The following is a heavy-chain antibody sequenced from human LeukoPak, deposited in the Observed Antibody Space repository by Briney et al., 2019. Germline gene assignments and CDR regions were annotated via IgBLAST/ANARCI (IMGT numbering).Heavy chain of an antibody. Sequence: PSGTLSLTCTVSGGSISSGDYYWSWIRQPPGKGLEWIGYIYYSGSTYYNPSLKSRVTISVDTSKNQFSLKLSSVTAADTAVYYCARGDVLLDAFDIWGQGTMVTVSS. D-gene: IGHD3-10*01. CDR3: ARGDVLLDAFDI. CDR2: IYYSGST. CDR1: GGSISSGDYY. J-gene: IGHJ3*02. V-gene: IGHV4-30-4*01.